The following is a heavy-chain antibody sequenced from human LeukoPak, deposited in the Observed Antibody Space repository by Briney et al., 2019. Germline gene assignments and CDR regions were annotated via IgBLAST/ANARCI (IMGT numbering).Heavy chain of an antibody. Sequence: GGSLRLSCAASGFTFSSYGMHWVRQAPGKGLEWVAFIRYDGSNKYYADSVKGRFTISRDDSKNTLYLQMNSLRPEDTAVYYCAKGYSYGTDYWGQGTLVTVSS. D-gene: IGHD5-18*01. CDR3: AKGYSYGTDY. J-gene: IGHJ4*02. V-gene: IGHV3-30*02. CDR2: IRYDGSNK. CDR1: GFTFSSYG.